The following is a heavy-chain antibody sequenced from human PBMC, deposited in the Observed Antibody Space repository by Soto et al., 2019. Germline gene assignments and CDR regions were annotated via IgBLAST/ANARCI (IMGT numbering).Heavy chain of an antibody. D-gene: IGHD1-7*01. J-gene: IGHJ4*02. CDR1: GGSFTSNNW. Sequence: QVQLQESGPGLVKPSGTLSLTCAVSGGSFTSNNWWTWVRQPPGQGLEWIGEIYRTGSTNYNPSLKSRVTISLDMSENQCSLKVTSLTAANTAVYYCASRDPGTSVDYWGQGTLVTVSS. CDR3: ASRDPGTSVDY. CDR2: IYRTGST. V-gene: IGHV4-4*02.